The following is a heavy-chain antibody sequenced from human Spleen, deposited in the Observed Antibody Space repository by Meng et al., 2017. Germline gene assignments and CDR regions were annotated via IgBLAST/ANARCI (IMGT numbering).Heavy chain of an antibody. V-gene: IGHV4-59*12. D-gene: IGHD2-21*01. CDR3: AGGDVVIAQPYYFDY. CDR1: DDSISSYY. J-gene: IGHJ4*02. Sequence: GSLRLSCTVSDDSISSYYWNWIRQPPGKGLEWIGFIYHNGDTNYNPSLKSRVTISVDTSKNQFSLKLVSVTAADTTVYSCAGGDVVIAQPYYFDYWGQGTRVT. CDR2: IYHNGDT.